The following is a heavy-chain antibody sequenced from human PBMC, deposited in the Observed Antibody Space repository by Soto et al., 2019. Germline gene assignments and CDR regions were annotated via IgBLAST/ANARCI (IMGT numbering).Heavy chain of an antibody. CDR1: GGSFSGYY. V-gene: IGHV4-34*01. Sequence: SETLSLTCAVYGGSFSGYYWSWIRQPPGKGLEWIGEINHSGSTNYNPSLKSRVTISVDTSKNQFSLKLSSVTAADTAVYYCARKGTYYYDSSGYYYFDYWGQGTLVTVSS. D-gene: IGHD3-22*01. CDR3: ARKGTYYYDSSGYYYFDY. CDR2: INHSGST. J-gene: IGHJ4*02.